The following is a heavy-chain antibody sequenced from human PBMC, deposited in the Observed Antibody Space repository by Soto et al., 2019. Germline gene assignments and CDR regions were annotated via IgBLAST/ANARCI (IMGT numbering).Heavy chain of an antibody. CDR1: GYTFTSYG. J-gene: IGHJ4*02. D-gene: IGHD6-13*01. CDR3: ARDWAAAGAFDY. Sequence: QVKLVQSGAEVKKPGASVKVSCKASGYTFTSYGISWVRQAPGQGLEWMGWISAYNGNTNSAQKLQGKVTMTTDTPTTTAYMELRSLGSDDTAVYYCARDWAAAGAFDYWGQGTLVTVSS. V-gene: IGHV1-18*01. CDR2: ISAYNGNT.